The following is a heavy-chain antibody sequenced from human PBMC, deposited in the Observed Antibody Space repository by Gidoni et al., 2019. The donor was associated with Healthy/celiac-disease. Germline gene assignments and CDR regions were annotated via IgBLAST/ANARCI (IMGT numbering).Heavy chain of an antibody. CDR1: GFTFSSYS. V-gene: IGHV3-21*01. J-gene: IGHJ6*02. Sequence: EVQLVESGGGLVKPGGSLRLSCAASGFTFSSYSMNWVRQAPWKGLECVSSISSSSSYIYYADSVKCRFTISRANAKNSLYLQMNSLRAEDTAVYYCARDQYYYGMDVWGQGTTVTVSS. CDR2: ISSSSSYI. CDR3: ARDQYYYGMDV.